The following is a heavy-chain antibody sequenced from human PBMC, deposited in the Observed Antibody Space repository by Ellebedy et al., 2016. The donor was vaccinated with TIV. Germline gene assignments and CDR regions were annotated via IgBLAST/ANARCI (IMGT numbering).Heavy chain of an antibody. V-gene: IGHV3-15*01. J-gene: IGHJ4*02. CDR3: TTHPLAYYYDSSGYYTRFDY. CDR2: IKSKTDGGTT. Sequence: GESLKISCAASGFTFRNAWMSWVRQAPGKGLEWVGRIKSKTDGGTTDYAAPVKGRFTISRDDSKNTLYLQMNSLKTEDTAVYYCTTHPLAYYYDSSGYYTRFDYWGQGTLVTVSS. D-gene: IGHD3-22*01. CDR1: GFTFRNAW.